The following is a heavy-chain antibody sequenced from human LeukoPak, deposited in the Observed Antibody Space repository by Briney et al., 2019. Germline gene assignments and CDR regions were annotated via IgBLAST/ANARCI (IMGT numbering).Heavy chain of an antibody. J-gene: IGHJ6*03. CDR1: GDSISSSTYY. Sequence: SGSLSLTCTVSGDSISSSTYYWGWIPQPPGKGLEWIVSFYYGGRTFYNPSLKRRITISVDTSKNLFSLKLSSVTAADTAVYYCARAYYDSSGYYYKIYYYYYMDVWGKGTTVTISS. V-gene: IGHV4-39*07. CDR3: ARAYYDSSGYYYKIYYYYYMDV. D-gene: IGHD3-22*01. CDR2: FYYGGRT.